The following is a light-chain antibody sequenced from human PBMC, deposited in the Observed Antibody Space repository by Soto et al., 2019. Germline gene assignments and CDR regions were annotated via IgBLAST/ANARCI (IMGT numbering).Light chain of an antibody. CDR1: QSMRTY. J-gene: IGKJ1*01. V-gene: IGKV1-39*01. CDR3: QQYYDYPWT. CDR2: AAS. Sequence: DIQMTQSPASLSASVGDRVTITCRASQSMRTYLNWYQQKPGKAPNLLIHAASSLQSGVPSRFSGSGSGTDFTLTISSLQPEDFATYYCQQYYDYPWTFGQGTKVDIK.